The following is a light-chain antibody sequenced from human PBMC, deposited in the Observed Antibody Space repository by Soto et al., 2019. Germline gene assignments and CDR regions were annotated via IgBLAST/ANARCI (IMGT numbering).Light chain of an antibody. CDR1: SSNIETNY. V-gene: IGLV1-47*02. CDR3: SATDDRLSGPV. J-gene: IGLJ2*01. CDR2: SND. Sequence: QLVLTQPPSASGTPGQRVTISCSGSSSNIETNYVYWYQHLPGAAPKLLIYSNDQRPSGVPDRFSASKSGTSASLAISGLRSEDEGDYYCSATDDRLSGPVFGGGTQLTVL.